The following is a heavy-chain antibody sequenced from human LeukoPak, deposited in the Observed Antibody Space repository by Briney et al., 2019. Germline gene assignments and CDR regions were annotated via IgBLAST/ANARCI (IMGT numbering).Heavy chain of an antibody. CDR3: ARDPSGSYAHFDY. D-gene: IGHD1-26*01. Sequence: GASVKVSFKASGYTFTTYYMHWVRQAPGQGLEWMGIINPSGGSTSYAQKFQGRVTMTRDTSTSTVYMVLSSLTSEDTAVYYCARDPSGSYAHFDYWGQGTLVTVSS. J-gene: IGHJ4*02. CDR1: GYTFTTYY. V-gene: IGHV1-46*01. CDR2: INPSGGST.